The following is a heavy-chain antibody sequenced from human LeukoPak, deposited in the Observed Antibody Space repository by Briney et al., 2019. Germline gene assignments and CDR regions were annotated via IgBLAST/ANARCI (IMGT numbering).Heavy chain of an antibody. V-gene: IGHV3-53*01. CDR2: IYSGGST. CDR1: GFTDSSNY. D-gene: IGHD6-19*01. CDR3: ARRSSGWYNWFDP. J-gene: IGHJ5*02. Sequence: GGSLRLSCAASGFTDSSNYMSWVRQAPGKGLEWVSVIYSGGSTYYADSVKGRFTISRDNSKNTLYLQMNSLRAEDTAVYYCARRSSGWYNWFDPWGQGTLVTVSS.